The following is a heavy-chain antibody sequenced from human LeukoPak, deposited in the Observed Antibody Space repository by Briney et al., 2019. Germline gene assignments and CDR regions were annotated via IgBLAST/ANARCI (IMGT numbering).Heavy chain of an antibody. CDR3: ARHYDSSGYSLDY. CDR1: GFTFSSYW. J-gene: IGHJ4*02. CDR2: MDPAGRTI. Sequence: GGSLRLSCAASGFTFSSYWMHWVRQAPGKGLEWVSRMDPAGRTIDYADSVKGRFTISRDNAKNSLYLQMSSLRAEDTAVYYCARHYDSSGYSLDYWGQGTLVTVSS. D-gene: IGHD3-22*01. V-gene: IGHV3-74*01.